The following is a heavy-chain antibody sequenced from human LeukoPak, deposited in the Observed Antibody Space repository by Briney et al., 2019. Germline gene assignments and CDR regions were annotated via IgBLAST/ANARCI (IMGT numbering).Heavy chain of an antibody. J-gene: IGHJ4*02. CDR2: RSYDGSNK. D-gene: IGHD3-9*01. V-gene: IGHV3-30*03. Sequence: QPGGSLRLSCAASGFSFSSYGMHWVRQAPGKGLECVAVRSYDGSNKYYADSVKGRFTISRDNSKNTLYLQMNSLRSEDTAVYYCARAVDYDILTGYYKDYWGQGTLVTVSS. CDR1: GFSFSSYG. CDR3: ARAVDYDILTGYYKDY.